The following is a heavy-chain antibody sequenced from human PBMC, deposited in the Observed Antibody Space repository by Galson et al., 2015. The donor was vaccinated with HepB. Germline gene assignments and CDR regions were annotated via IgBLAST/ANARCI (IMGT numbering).Heavy chain of an antibody. V-gene: IGHV1-69*04. CDR2: IIPILGIA. CDR3: ARARGYSYGYGMDV. J-gene: IGHJ6*02. CDR1: GGTFSSYA. D-gene: IGHD5-18*01. Sequence: SVKVSCKASGGTFSSYAISWVRQAPGQGLEWMGRIIPILGIANYAQKFQGRVTITADKSTSTAYMELSSLRSEDTAVYYCARARGYSYGYGMDVWGQGTTVTVSS.